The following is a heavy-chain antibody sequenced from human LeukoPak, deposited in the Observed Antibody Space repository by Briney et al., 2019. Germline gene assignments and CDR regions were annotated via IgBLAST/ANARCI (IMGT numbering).Heavy chain of an antibody. V-gene: IGHV1-2*02. CDR3: ARADYSGYDREFDY. D-gene: IGHD5-12*01. J-gene: IGHJ4*02. CDR2: INPNSGGT. Sequence: ASVKVSCKASGYTFTGYYMHWVRQAPGQGLEWMGWINPNSGGTNYAQKFQGRVTMTRDTSISTAYMELSRPRSDDTAVYYCARADYSGYDREFDYWGQGTLVTVSS. CDR1: GYTFTGYY.